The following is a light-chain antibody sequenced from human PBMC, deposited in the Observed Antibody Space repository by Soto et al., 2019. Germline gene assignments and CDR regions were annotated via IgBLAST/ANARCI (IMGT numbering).Light chain of an antibody. J-gene: IGKJ4*01. CDR2: AAS. CDR1: QHISTY. Sequence: DIQMTQSPASVPASVGDRVTITCRAGQHISTYLAWYQQKPGEAPKLLISAASSLGSGVPSRFSGSGSGTDFPPTTSTLRPEDFATYYGQQANSSPFPFGGGTRWRSN. CDR3: QQANSSPFP. V-gene: IGKV1-12*01.